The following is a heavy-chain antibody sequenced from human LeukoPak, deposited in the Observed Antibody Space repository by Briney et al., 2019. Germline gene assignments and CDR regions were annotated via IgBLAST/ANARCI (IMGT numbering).Heavy chain of an antibody. CDR3: ARGGTVVNGFDY. CDR1: GGSISSYY. D-gene: IGHD4-23*01. V-gene: IGHV4-59*01. J-gene: IGHJ4*02. CDR2: IYYSGST. Sequence: SETLSLTCTVSGGSISSYYWSWSRQSPGKGLEWIGYIYYSGSTNYNPSLKSRVTISVDTSKNQFSLKLSSVTAADTAVYYCARGGTVVNGFDYWGQGTLVTVSS.